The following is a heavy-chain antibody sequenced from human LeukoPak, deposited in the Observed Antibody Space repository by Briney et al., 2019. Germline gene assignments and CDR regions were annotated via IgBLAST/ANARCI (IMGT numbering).Heavy chain of an antibody. Sequence: GGSLRLSCAASGFTFSSYAMHWVRQAPGKGLEWVAVISYDGSNKHYADSVKGRFTISRDNSKNTLYLQMNSLRAEDTAVYYCASNLPVMVPAATYGMDVWGQGTTVTVSS. D-gene: IGHD2-2*01. CDR2: ISYDGSNK. V-gene: IGHV3-30*04. CDR1: GFTFSSYA. CDR3: ASNLPVMVPAATYGMDV. J-gene: IGHJ6*02.